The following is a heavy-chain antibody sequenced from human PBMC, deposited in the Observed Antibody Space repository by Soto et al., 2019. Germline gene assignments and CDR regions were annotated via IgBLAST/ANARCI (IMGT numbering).Heavy chain of an antibody. D-gene: IGHD3-10*01. CDR1: GFTFDDYA. Sequence: EVQLVESGGGLVQPGRSLRLSFAASGFTFDDYAMHWVRQPPGKGLEWVSGISWNGASIGYADSVKARFTISRDNAKNSLYLQMNSLRAEDTALYYCAKDVSGRGSYYYYHGMDVWGQGTTVTFSS. J-gene: IGHJ6*02. CDR3: AKDVSGRGSYYYYHGMDV. CDR2: ISWNGASI. V-gene: IGHV3-9*01.